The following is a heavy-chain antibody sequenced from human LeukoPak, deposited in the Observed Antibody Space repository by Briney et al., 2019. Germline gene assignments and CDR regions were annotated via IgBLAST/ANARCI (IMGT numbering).Heavy chain of an antibody. CDR3: ARDRAARTSYDAFDI. J-gene: IGHJ3*02. V-gene: IGHV4-4*07. D-gene: IGHD6-6*01. CDR1: GGSISSYY. CDR2: IYTSGST. Sequence: KPSETLSLTCTVSGGSISSYYWSWIRQPAGKGLEWIGRIYTSGSTNYNPSLKSRVTMSVDTSKNQFSLKLSSVTAADTAVYYCARDRAARTSYDAFDIWGQGTMVTVSS.